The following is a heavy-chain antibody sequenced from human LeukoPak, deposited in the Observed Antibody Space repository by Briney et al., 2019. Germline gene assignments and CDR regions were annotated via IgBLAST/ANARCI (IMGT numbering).Heavy chain of an antibody. CDR2: ISSNGGST. J-gene: IGHJ4*02. CDR1: GFTFSSYA. Sequence: GGSLRLSCSASGFTFSSYAMHWVRQAPGKGLEYVSAISSNGGSTYYADSVKGRFTISRDNAKNSLYLQMNSLRDEDTAVYYCARGDSSGYYYFDYWGQGTLVTVSS. D-gene: IGHD3-22*01. CDR3: ARGDSSGYYYFDY. V-gene: IGHV3-64*04.